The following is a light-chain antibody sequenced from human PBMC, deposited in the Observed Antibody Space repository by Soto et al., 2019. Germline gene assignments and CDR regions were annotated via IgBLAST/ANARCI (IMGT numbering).Light chain of an antibody. Sequence: EIVLTQSPATLSLSPGERATLSCRASQSVSTYLAWYQQRPGQAPRLLIYDASSRATGIPDRISGSGSGTDFTLTISRLEPEDFAVYYCQQYSSSPEAFGQGTKVDI. V-gene: IGKV3-20*01. J-gene: IGKJ1*01. CDR3: QQYSSSPEA. CDR2: DAS. CDR1: QSVSTY.